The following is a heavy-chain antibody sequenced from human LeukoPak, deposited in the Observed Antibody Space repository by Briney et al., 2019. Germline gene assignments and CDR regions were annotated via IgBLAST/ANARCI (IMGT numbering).Heavy chain of an antibody. Sequence: GGSLRLSCAASGFTFSSYAMSWVRQAPGRGLEWVGFIASETYGGTAEYAASVKGRFTISRDDSKSIAYLQMNSLKTEDTAVYYCTRDQTPYYWGQGTLVTVSS. CDR1: GFTFSSYA. CDR2: IASETYGGTA. CDR3: TRDQTPYY. V-gene: IGHV3-49*04. J-gene: IGHJ4*02.